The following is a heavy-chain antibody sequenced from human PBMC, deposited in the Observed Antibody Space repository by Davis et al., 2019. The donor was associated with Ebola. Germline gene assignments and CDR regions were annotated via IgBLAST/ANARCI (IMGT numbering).Heavy chain of an antibody. V-gene: IGHV5-10-1*01. CDR1: GYSFTSYC. J-gene: IGHJ6*03. D-gene: IGHD2-2*02. CDR2: IDPSDSYT. Sequence: GESLKISCTGSGYSFTSYCISWVRQMPGKGLEWMGRIDPSDSYTNYSPSFQGHVTISADKSISTAYLQWSSLKASDTAMYYCARLGYCSSTSCYTYYYYYMDVWGKGTTVTVSS. CDR3: ARLGYCSSTSCYTYYYYYMDV.